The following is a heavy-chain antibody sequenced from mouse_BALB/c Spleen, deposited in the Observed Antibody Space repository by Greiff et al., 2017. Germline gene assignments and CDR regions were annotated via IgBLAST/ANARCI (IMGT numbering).Heavy chain of an antibody. Sequence: EVMLVESGGGLVQPGGSMKLSCVASGFTFSNYWMNWVRQSPEKGLEWVAEIRLKSNNYATHYAESVKGRFTISRDDSKSSVYLQMNNLRAEDTGIYYGTRIYGNYAAMDYWGQGTSVTVSS. CDR1: GFTFSNYW. V-gene: IGHV6-6*02. CDR3: TRIYGNYAAMDY. J-gene: IGHJ4*01. CDR2: IRLKSNNYAT. D-gene: IGHD2-1*01.